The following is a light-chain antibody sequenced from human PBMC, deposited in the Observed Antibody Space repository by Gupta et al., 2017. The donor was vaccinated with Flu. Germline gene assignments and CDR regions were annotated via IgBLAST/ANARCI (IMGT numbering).Light chain of an antibody. CDR1: QSLLSSDGNTY. Sequence: DVVMTQSPLSLAVTLGQPASISCSSSQSLLSSDGNTYLCWFQQTPGQSPRRLICKVSNRDSGVPDSFSGSGSGTDFTLRISMVDAEDVGVYYCEQYKDWPCTLGQGTKVEIK. V-gene: IGKV2-30*01. J-gene: IGKJ2*02. CDR2: KVS. CDR3: EQYKDWPCT.